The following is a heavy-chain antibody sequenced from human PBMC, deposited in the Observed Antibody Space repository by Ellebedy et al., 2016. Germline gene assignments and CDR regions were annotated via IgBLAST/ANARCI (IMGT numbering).Heavy chain of an antibody. Sequence: SQTLSLTXXVYGGSFSGYYWSWIRQPPGKGLEWIGEINHSGSTNYNPSLKSRVTISVDTSKNQFSLKLSSVTAADTAVYYCAIPTWDSGSYNYYFDYWGQGTLVTVSS. CDR3: AIPTWDSGSYNYYFDY. D-gene: IGHD1-26*01. CDR2: INHSGST. J-gene: IGHJ4*02. V-gene: IGHV4-34*01. CDR1: GGSFSGYY.